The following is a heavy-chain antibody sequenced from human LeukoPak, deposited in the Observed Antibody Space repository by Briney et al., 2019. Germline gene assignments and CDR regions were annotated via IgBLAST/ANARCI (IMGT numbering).Heavy chain of an antibody. J-gene: IGHJ3*02. V-gene: IGHV1-8*01. Sequence: ASVKVSCKAYGYSFTSYDIDWVRQATGQGLEWMGWMNPNSGNTGYAQKFQGRVTMTRNTSISTAYMELSSLRSEDTAVYYCARGAYGSGTDKLENAFDIWGQGTMVTVSS. CDR2: MNPNSGNT. CDR1: GYSFTSYD. CDR3: ARGAYGSGTDKLENAFDI. D-gene: IGHD3-10*01.